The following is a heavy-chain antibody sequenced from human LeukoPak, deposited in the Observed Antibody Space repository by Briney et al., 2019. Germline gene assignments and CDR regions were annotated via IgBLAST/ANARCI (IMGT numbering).Heavy chain of an antibody. D-gene: IGHD4-17*01. CDR2: IYHSGST. J-gene: IGHJ5*01. V-gene: IGHV4-30-2*01. CDR1: GGSISSGGYS. CDR3: ARGAYGDYVRWFDP. Sequence: PSQTLSLTYAVSGGSISSGGYSWSWIRQPPGKGLEWIGYIYHSGSTYYNPSLKSRVTISVDRSKNQFSLKLSSVTAADTAVYYCARGAYGDYVRWFDPWGQGTTVTVSS.